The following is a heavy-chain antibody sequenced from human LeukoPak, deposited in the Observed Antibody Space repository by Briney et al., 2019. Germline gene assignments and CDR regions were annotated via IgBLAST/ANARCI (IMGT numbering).Heavy chain of an antibody. CDR3: AKEYCSGTSCYQVNY. CDR2: ISVSGGST. CDR1: GFTFSSSA. V-gene: IGHV3-23*01. D-gene: IGHD2-2*01. J-gene: IGHJ4*02. Sequence: GGSLRLSCAVSGFTFSSSAMSWVRQAPGKGLEWVSAISVSGGSTYYADSVKGRFTISRDNSKNTLYLQMNSLRAEDTAVYYCAKEYCSGTSCYQVNYWGQGTLVTASS.